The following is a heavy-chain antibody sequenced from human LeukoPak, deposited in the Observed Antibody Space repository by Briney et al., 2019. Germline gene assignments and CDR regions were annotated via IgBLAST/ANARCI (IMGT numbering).Heavy chain of an antibody. V-gene: IGHV3-9*01. CDR2: ISWNSGSI. J-gene: IGHJ4*02. CDR3: AKGSYGSGSYVDY. Sequence: PGRSLRLSCAASGFTFDNYAMHWVRQAPGKGLEWVSGISWNSGSIGYADSVKGRFTISRDNAKNSLYLQMNSLRAEDTALYYCAKGSYGSGSYVDYWGQGILITVSS. CDR1: GFTFDNYA. D-gene: IGHD3-10*01.